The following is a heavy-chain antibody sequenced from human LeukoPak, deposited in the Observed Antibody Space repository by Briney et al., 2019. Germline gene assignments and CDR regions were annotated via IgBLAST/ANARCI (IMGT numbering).Heavy chain of an antibody. CDR3: AKTAGIPAAGIDY. CDR2: LYSVGYT. J-gene: IGHJ4*02. V-gene: IGHV3-53*01. D-gene: IGHD6-13*01. CDR1: GFTVRNSY. Sequence: GGSLRLSCAASGFTVRNSYMSWVRLAPGKGLEWVSVLYSVGYTFYADSVKGRFTISRDNSKNTLYLQMNSLRAEDTAVYYCAKTAGIPAAGIDYWGQGTLVTV.